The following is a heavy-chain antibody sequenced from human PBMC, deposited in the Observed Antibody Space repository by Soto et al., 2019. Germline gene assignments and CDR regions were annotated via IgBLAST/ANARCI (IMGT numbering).Heavy chain of an antibody. CDR1: GFTFSSYA. CDR3: AKSLPQYGDYLLSSDY. CDR2: ISGSGGST. Sequence: EVQLLESGGGLVQPGGSLRLSCAASGFTFSSYAMSWVRQAPGKGLEWVSAISGSGGSTYYADSVKGRFTISRDNSKNTLYLQMNSLRAEDTAVYYCAKSLPQYGDYLLSSDYWGQGTLVTVSS. V-gene: IGHV3-23*01. J-gene: IGHJ4*02. D-gene: IGHD4-17*01.